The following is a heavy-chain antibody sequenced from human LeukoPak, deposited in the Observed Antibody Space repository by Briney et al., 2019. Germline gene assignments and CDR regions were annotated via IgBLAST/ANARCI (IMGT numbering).Heavy chain of an antibody. V-gene: IGHV3-20*04. D-gene: IGHD3-16*02. CDR2: INWNGGST. CDR3: ARVRDYDYVWGSYRYNGFDY. J-gene: IGHJ4*02. Sequence: GGSLRLSCAASGFTFSSYAMSWVRQAPGKGLEWVSGINWNGGSTGYADSVKGRFTISRDNARNSLYLQMNSLRAEDTALYYCARVRDYDYVWGSYRYNGFDYCGQGGLVTVSS. CDR1: GFTFSSYA.